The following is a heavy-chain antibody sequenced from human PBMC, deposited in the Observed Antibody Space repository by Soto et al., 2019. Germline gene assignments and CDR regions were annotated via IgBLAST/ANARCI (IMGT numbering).Heavy chain of an antibody. CDR3: ARVVRDCSGGSCYYWFDP. V-gene: IGHV1-69*02. D-gene: IGHD2-15*01. CDR1: GGTFSSYT. J-gene: IGHJ5*02. Sequence: ASVKVSCKASGGTFSSYTISWVRQAPGQGLEWMGRIIPILGIANYAQKFQGRVTITADKSTSTAYMELSSLRSEDTAVYYCARVVRDCSGGSCYYWFDPWGQGTLVTVSS. CDR2: IIPILGIA.